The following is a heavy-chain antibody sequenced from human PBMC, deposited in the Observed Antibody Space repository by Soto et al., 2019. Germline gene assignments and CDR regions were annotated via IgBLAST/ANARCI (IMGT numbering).Heavy chain of an antibody. J-gene: IGHJ4*02. V-gene: IGHV4-39*01. Sequence: QLHLHESGPGLVKPSETLSLSCSVSGDSITRSGFYWAWIRRPPGKELEWIGSMYHTGSTYYKPSLESRLTMSVETSKSQFSLRLTSMTAADAGVYFCARVRGGDTHVFDFWGQGARVTVSS. CDR2: MYHTGST. D-gene: IGHD3-10*01. CDR1: GDSITRSGFY. CDR3: ARVRGGDTHVFDF.